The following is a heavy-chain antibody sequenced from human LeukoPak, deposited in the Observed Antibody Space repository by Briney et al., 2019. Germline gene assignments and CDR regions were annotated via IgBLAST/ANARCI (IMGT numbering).Heavy chain of an antibody. V-gene: IGHV3-30*02. CDR3: AREVSTQAIHGFDP. J-gene: IGHJ5*02. CDR2: IQYDGSSK. D-gene: IGHD2-21*01. CDR1: GLTFSRKG. Sequence: AGGSLRLSCAASGLTFSRKGMHWVRQAPGKGLEWLAFIQYDGSSKYYADSVKGRFTVSRDNSKNTLYLQMNILRLEDTAVYYCAREVSTQAIHGFDPWGQGTLVTVSS.